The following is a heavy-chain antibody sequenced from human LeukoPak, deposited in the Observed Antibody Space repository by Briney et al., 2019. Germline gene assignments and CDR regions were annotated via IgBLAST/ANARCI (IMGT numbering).Heavy chain of an antibody. D-gene: IGHD4-23*01. CDR2: ISTSGSTR. J-gene: IGHJ6*04. V-gene: IGHV3-48*03. CDR3: ARGDGGYYYGMDV. CDR1: GFTFSSYE. Sequence: GGSLRLSCAASGFTFSSYEMNWVRQAPGKGLEWISYISTSGSTRYYADSVKGRFTISRDDTENSLYLQMNSLRAEDTAVYYCARGDGGYYYGMDVWGKGTTVTVSS.